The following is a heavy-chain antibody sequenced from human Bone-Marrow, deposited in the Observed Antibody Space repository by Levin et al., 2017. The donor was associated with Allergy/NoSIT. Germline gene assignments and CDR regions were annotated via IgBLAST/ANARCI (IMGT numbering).Heavy chain of an antibody. D-gene: IGHD5-24*01. V-gene: IGHV4-4*07. J-gene: IGHJ3*02. Sequence: SQTLSLTCTVSGGSISSYYWSWIRQPAGKGLEWIGRIYTSGSTNYNPSLKSRVTMSVDTSKNQFSLKLSSVTAADTAVYYCARDRRPVEMATITPWYDAFDIWGQGTMVTVSS. CDR1: GGSISSYY. CDR2: IYTSGST. CDR3: ARDRRPVEMATITPWYDAFDI.